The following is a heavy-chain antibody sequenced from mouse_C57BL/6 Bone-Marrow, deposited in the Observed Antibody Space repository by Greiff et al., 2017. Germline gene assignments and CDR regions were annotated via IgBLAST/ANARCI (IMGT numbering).Heavy chain of an antibody. Sequence: EVQLVESGGDLVKPGGSLKLSCAASGFTFTSYGMSWVRQTPDKRLEWVATISSGGSYTYYPDSVKGRFTISRDNAKNTLYLQMSSLKSEDTAVYYCARRIVTTFDYWGKGTTLTVSS. V-gene: IGHV5-6*01. J-gene: IGHJ2*01. CDR1: GFTFTSYG. CDR3: ARRIVTTFDY. D-gene: IGHD2-12*01. CDR2: ISSGGSYT.